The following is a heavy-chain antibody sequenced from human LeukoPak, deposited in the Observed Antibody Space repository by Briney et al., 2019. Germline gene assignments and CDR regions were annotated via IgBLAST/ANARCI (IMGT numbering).Heavy chain of an antibody. CDR2: IYPGDSDT. V-gene: IGHV5-51*01. CDR1: GYSFTSYW. D-gene: IGHD6-13*01. CDR3: ARHLTEAAAGSNFDY. Sequence: GESLKISCKGSGYSFTSYWIGWVRQMPGKGLEWMGIIYPGDSDTRYSPSFQGQVTISADKSISTAYLQWSSLKASDTAMYYCARHLTEAAAGSNFDYWGRGTLVTVSS. J-gene: IGHJ4*02.